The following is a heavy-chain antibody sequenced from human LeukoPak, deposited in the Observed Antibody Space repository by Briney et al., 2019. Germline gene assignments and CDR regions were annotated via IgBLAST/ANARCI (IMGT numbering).Heavy chain of an antibody. Sequence: GGSLRLSCAASGFTFSSYSMNWVRQAPGKGLEWVSSISSSSSYIYYADSVKGRFPISRDNAKNSLYLQMNSLRAEDTAVYYCARDDYGDFVFDYWGQGTLVTVSS. CDR1: GFTFSSYS. J-gene: IGHJ4*02. V-gene: IGHV3-21*01. D-gene: IGHD4-17*01. CDR3: ARDDYGDFVFDY. CDR2: ISSSSSYI.